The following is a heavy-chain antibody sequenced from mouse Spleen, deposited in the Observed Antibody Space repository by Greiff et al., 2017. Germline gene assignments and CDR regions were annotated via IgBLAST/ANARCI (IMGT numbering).Heavy chain of an antibody. Sequence: QVQLKQPGAELVKPGASVKLSCKASGYTFTSYWMHWVKQRPGQGLEWIGMIHPNSGSTNYNEKFKSKATLTVDKSSSTAYMQLSSLTSEDSAVYYCARDSITTATPYAMDYWGQGTSVTVSS. J-gene: IGHJ4*01. V-gene: IGHV1-64*01. D-gene: IGHD1-2*01. CDR1: GYTFTSYW. CDR2: IHPNSGST. CDR3: ARDSITTATPYAMDY.